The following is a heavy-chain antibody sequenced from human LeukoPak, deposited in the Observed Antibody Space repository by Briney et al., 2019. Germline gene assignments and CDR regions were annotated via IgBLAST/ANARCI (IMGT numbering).Heavy chain of an antibody. CDR1: GYTFTSYY. Sequence: ASVKVSCKASGYTFTSYYMHWVRQAPGQGLEGMGIINPSGGSTSYAQKFQGRVTMTRDMSTSTVYMELSSLRSEDTAVYYCARVASSSWYNGGYYYYYMDVWGKGTTVTVSS. V-gene: IGHV1-46*01. CDR3: ARVASSSWYNGGYYYYYMDV. J-gene: IGHJ6*03. D-gene: IGHD6-13*01. CDR2: INPSGGST.